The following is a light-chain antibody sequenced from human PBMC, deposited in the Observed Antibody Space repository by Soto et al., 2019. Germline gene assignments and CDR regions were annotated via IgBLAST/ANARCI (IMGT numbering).Light chain of an antibody. J-gene: IGKJ1*01. V-gene: IGKV1-39*01. CDR3: QQSYSIPST. CDR1: QSISSY. CDR2: AAS. Sequence: DIQMTQSPSSLSASVGDRVTITCRASQSISSYLNWYQQKPGEAPKLLIYAASSLQSGVPSRFSDSGSGTDFTLAISSLQPEDFATYYCQQSYSIPSTFGQGTKV.